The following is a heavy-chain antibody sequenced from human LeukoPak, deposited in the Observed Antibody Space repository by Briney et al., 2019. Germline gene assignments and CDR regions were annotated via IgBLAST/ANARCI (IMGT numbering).Heavy chain of an antibody. V-gene: IGHV4-4*02. CDR3: SRESGAFSPFGY. Sequence: PSETLSLTCDVSGGPISRANWWSWVRPSRGQGLEWIGEISLSGHTNYNPSLQSRVTMSLDESKIQVSLDLASVTDADTAVYYCSRESGAFSPFGYWGQGTLVTVHS. CDR1: GGPISRANW. D-gene: IGHD1-26*01. CDR2: ISLSGHT. J-gene: IGHJ4*02.